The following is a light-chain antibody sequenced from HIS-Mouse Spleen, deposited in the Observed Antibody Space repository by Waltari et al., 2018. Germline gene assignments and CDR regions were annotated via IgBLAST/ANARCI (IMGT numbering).Light chain of an antibody. J-gene: IGLJ1*01. CDR1: SVAVVGYTY. V-gene: IGLV2-8*01. CDR3: SSYAGSNNYV. Sequence: QSALTHLPPPPGPPGHPVPTPCPGPSVAVVGYTYSPGYQQHPGKPPKLMIYEVSKRPSGVPDRFSGSKSGNTASLTVSGLQAEDEADYYCSSYAGSNNYVFGTGTKVTVL. CDR2: EVS.